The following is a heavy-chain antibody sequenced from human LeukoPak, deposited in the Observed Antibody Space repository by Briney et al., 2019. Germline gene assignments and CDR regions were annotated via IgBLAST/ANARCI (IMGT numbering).Heavy chain of an antibody. CDR1: GDSFSSNRAA. J-gene: IGHJ3*02. CDR3: VRDSGYGLDAFDI. D-gene: IGHD5-12*01. CDR2: TYYRYKLYN. V-gene: IGHV6-1*01. Sequence: ETLSLTCVISGDSFSSNRAAWDWLRQSPGRDLEWLRRTYYRYKLYNDYAVSVRSRITISPDTSKNQFSLHLNSVTPEDTAVYYCVRDSGYGLDAFDIWDQGTMVTVSS.